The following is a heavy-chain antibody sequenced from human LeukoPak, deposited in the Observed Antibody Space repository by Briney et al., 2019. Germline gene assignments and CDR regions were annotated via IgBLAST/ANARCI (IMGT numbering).Heavy chain of an antibody. V-gene: IGHV3-15*01. D-gene: IGHD3-3*01. CDR2: IKSKTDGGTT. CDR1: GFTFSNAW. CDR3: TADQYYDFWSGYYGNIKFDY. J-gene: IGHJ4*02. Sequence: AGSLRLSCAASGFTFSNAWMRWVRQAAGKGLEWVGRIKSKTDGGTTDYAAPLKGRFTISRDDSKNTLYLQMNSLKTEDTAVYYCTADQYYDFWSGYYGNIKFDYWGQGTLVTVSS.